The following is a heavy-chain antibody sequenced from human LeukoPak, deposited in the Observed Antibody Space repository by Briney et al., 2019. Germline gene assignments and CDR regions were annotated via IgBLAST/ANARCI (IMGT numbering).Heavy chain of an antibody. CDR3: AKSNYGSGSYPYFDY. V-gene: IGHV3-30-3*01. J-gene: IGHJ4*02. CDR2: ISYDGSNK. D-gene: IGHD3-10*01. Sequence: GRSLRLSCAASGFTFSSYAMHWVRQAPGKGLEWEAVISYDGSNKYYADSVKGRFTISRDNSKNTLYLQMNSLRAEDTAVYYCAKSNYGSGSYPYFDYWGQGTLVTVSS. CDR1: GFTFSSYA.